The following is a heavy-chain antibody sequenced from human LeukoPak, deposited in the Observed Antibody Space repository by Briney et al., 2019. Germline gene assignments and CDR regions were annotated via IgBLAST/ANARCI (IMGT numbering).Heavy chain of an antibody. J-gene: IGHJ4*02. CDR3: ASQQWLALPPMPGPFDY. CDR2: ISGSSSGT. V-gene: IGHV3-23*01. Sequence: GGSLRLSCAASGFTFSSYAMSWIRQAPGKGLEWVSGISGSSSGTYYGDSVQGRFTISRDNSKNSLYLQMNSLRAEDSAVYYCASQQWLALPPMPGPFDYWGQGTLVSVSS. CDR1: GFTFSSYA. D-gene: IGHD6-19*01.